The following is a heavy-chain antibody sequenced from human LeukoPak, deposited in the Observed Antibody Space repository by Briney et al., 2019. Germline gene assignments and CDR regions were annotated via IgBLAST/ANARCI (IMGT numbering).Heavy chain of an antibody. V-gene: IGHV4-38-2*02. J-gene: IGHJ1*01. CDR2: ISHSGNT. CDR1: GYSIGSGYY. Sequence: SETLSLTCTVPGYSIGSGYYWGWIRQSPGKGLEWIGKISHSGNTLYNPSLKCRVTISIDISKNQFSLNLTSVTAADTAIYYCARGLLWGQGTLVTVSS. CDR3: ARGLL.